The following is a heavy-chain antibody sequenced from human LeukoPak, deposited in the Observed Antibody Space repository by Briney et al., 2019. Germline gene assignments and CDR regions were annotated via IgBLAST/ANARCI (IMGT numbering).Heavy chain of an antibody. CDR2: IYHSGST. V-gene: IGHV4-4*02. D-gene: IGHD6-19*01. Sequence: SETLSLTCAVSGGSISSSNWWSWVRQPPGKGLEWIGEIYHSGSTNYNPSLKSRVTISVDKSKNQFSLKLSSVTAADTAVYYCARAKAVAGRFDDDGYFDLWGRGTLVTVSS. CDR3: ARAKAVAGRFDDDGYFDL. CDR1: GGSISSSNW. J-gene: IGHJ2*01.